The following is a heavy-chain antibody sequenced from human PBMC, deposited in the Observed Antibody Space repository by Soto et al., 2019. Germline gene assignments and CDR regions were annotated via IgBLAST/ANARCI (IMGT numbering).Heavy chain of an antibody. CDR3: APQAGYCTNGICYRGGDWLDP. CDR2: FDPEDGET. V-gene: IGHV1-24*01. J-gene: IGHJ5*02. CDR1: GYTVSELC. Sequence: AYVPCKVFGYTVSELCIHWVRQAPGGGLEWMGGFDPEDGETIYAQKFQGRVTMTEDTSTDTAYMELSNLRSEDTAVYYCAPQAGYCTNGICYRGGDWLDPWGQGTLVTVSS. D-gene: IGHD2-8*01.